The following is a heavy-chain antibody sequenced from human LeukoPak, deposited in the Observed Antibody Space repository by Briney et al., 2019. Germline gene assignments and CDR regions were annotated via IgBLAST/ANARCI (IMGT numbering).Heavy chain of an antibody. J-gene: IGHJ4*02. D-gene: IGHD3-10*01. Sequence: SGPTLVQPPQTLTLTCTFSGFSLSTPGVGVGWIRQPPGKALEWLALIYGDDNSRYNVALMSRLTITKDTSKNQVVLTMTSMDRVDTATYYCALRSNVMVRGFVDHWGQGTLVTVSS. CDR3: ALRSNVMVRGFVDH. CDR2: IYGDDNS. CDR1: GFSLSTPGVG. V-gene: IGHV2-5*02.